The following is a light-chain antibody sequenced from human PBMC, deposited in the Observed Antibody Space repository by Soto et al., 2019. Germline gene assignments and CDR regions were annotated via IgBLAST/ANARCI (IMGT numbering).Light chain of an antibody. CDR3: QQYGGSPRT. Sequence: EIVLTQSPGTLSSSPGERATLSCRASQSLSSSHLAWYQQKPGQAPRLLIYDTSSRATGIPDSFSGSGSGTDFTLTISRLEPEDFAVYYCQQYGGSPRTFGQGTKVEIK. CDR2: DTS. J-gene: IGKJ1*01. V-gene: IGKV3-20*01. CDR1: QSLSSSH.